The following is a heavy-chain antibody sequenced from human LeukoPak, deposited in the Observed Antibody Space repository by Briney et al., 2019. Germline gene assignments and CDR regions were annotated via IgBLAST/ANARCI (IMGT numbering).Heavy chain of an antibody. CDR1: GGTFSSYA. Sequence: SVKVSCKASGGTFSSYAIGWVRQAPGQGLEWMGGIIPIFGTANYAQKFQGRVTITADKSTSTAYMELSSLRSEDTAVYYCAREASYGAYVGAFDIWGQGTMVTVSS. CDR3: AREASYGAYVGAFDI. J-gene: IGHJ3*02. D-gene: IGHD4-17*01. CDR2: IIPIFGTA. V-gene: IGHV1-69*06.